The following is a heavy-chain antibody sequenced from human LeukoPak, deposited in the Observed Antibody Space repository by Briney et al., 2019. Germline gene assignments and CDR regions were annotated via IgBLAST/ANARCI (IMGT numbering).Heavy chain of an antibody. CDR3: ARQGRGSGTYYYFDY. J-gene: IGHJ4*02. V-gene: IGHV4-39*01. Sequence: PSETASLTCNVYGGSISSNSDYWAWIRQPPGKGLEWIGSVFYTGSSYYSPSFKTPVTISVDTSKNQFSLKLHSVTATDTAVYYCARQGRGSGTYYYFDYWGQGTLVTVSS. CDR2: VFYTGSS. CDR1: GGSISSNSDY. D-gene: IGHD3-16*01.